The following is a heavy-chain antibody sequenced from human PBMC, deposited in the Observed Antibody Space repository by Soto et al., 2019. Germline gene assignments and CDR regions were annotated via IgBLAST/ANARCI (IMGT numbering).Heavy chain of an antibody. CDR1: GFTFSTYA. Sequence: EVQLLESGGGLVQPGGSLRLSCAASGFTFSTYAMNWVRQAPGKGLEWVSGISGSGDSTYYADSVKGRFTVSRDNSKNTLYLQMNSLRDEDTAVFYCAKERSSGRSFDYWGQGTLVTVSS. CDR2: ISGSGDST. J-gene: IGHJ4*02. CDR3: AKERSSGRSFDY. D-gene: IGHD6-19*01. V-gene: IGHV3-23*01.